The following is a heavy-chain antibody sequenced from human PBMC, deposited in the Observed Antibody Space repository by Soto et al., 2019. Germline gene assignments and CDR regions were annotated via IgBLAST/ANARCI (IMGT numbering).Heavy chain of an antibody. Sequence: EVQLVESGGGLVQPGRSLRISCAASGFTFDDYAMHWVRQAPGKGLEWVSGISWNSGSIGYADSVKGRFTISRDNAKNSLYLQMNSLRAEDTALYYCAKDTGTDYSNYVNYMDVWGKGTTVTVSS. V-gene: IGHV3-9*01. CDR2: ISWNSGSI. J-gene: IGHJ6*03. CDR3: AKDTGTDYSNYVNYMDV. D-gene: IGHD4-4*01. CDR1: GFTFDDYA.